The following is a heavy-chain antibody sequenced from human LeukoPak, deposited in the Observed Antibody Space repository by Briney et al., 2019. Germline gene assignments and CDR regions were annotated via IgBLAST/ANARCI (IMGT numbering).Heavy chain of an antibody. CDR3: ARDNGDAFDI. J-gene: IGHJ3*02. Sequence: GGSLRLSCAASGFTFSSYSMNWVRQAPGKGLEWVSSISRSSSYIYYADSVKGRFTISRDNAKNSLYLQMNSLRAEDTAVYYCARDNGDAFDIWGQGTMVTVSS. V-gene: IGHV3-21*01. CDR1: GFTFSSYS. CDR2: ISRSSSYI.